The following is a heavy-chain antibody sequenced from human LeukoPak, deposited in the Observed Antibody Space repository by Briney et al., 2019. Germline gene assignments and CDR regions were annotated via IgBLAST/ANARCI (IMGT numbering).Heavy chain of an antibody. V-gene: IGHV3-9*01. Sequence: GGSLRLACVLSGGTFDDYAMHWVRRSPGRGLEWVSGISWNSVDIVYTASVRGRFTISRDKAKHSSYLQMNNLRPEDTALYYCATGNDILTSFYEWGLGPLVTVSS. D-gene: IGHD3-9*01. CDR1: GGTFDDYA. J-gene: IGHJ4*02. CDR3: ATGNDILTSFYE. CDR2: ISWNSVDI.